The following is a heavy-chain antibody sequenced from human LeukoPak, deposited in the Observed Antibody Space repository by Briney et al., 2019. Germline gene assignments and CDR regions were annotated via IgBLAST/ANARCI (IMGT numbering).Heavy chain of an antibody. CDR2: IYPGDSDT. CDR1: GYNFTIYW. Sequence: GESLKISCKGSGYNFTIYWIGWVRQMPGKGLEWMGIIYPGDSDTRYSPSFQGQVTISADKSISTAYLQWSSLKASDTAMYYCAIFDFLFGEIDNWFDPWGQATQVTVSS. V-gene: IGHV5-51*01. J-gene: IGHJ5*02. D-gene: IGHD3-16*01. CDR3: AIFDFLFGEIDNWFDP.